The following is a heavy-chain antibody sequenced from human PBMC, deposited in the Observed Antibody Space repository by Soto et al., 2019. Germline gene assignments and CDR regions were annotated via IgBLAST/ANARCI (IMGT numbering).Heavy chain of an antibody. J-gene: IGHJ6*02. CDR1: GGTFSSYA. CDR3: ARSQGSSTSLEIYYYYYSGMDV. CDR2: ITPISETT. Sequence: QVQLVQSGAEVKKPGSSVKVSCKASGGTFSSYAISWVRQAPGQGLEWMGGITPISETTNYAQKFQGRVTSTADESTSTAYMELSRLRSEDTAVYYCARSQGSSTSLEIYYYYYSGMDVWGQGTTVTVPS. V-gene: IGHV1-69*01. D-gene: IGHD2-2*01.